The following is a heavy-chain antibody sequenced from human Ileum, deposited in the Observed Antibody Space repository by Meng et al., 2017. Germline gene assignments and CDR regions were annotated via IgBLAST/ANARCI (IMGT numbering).Heavy chain of an antibody. Sequence: SGPTLVKPTQTLTLTCTFPGFSLSTSGVGVAWIRQPPGKALEWLALIYWSDAKHYNPSLQSRLTVTKDTSKNEVVLTLTNLDPVDTATYYCAPRPPPYSSGSHYNYWGQGALVTVSS. CDR2: IYWSDAK. V-gene: IGHV2-5*01. D-gene: IGHD3-10*01. CDR1: GFSLSTSGVG. CDR3: APRPPPYSSGSHYNY. J-gene: IGHJ4*02.